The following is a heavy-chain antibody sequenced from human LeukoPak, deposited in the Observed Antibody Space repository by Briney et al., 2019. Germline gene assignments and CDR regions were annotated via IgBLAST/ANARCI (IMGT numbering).Heavy chain of an antibody. Sequence: PSETLSLTCTVSGGFISSNTYYWGWIRQPPGKGLEWIGSIYYSGSTYYNPSLKSRATISVDTSTNQFSLKLTSVTAADTAVYYCARHRGCSGGTCYRYFDYWGQGTLVTVSS. V-gene: IGHV4-39*01. CDR2: IYYSGST. CDR3: ARHRGCSGGTCYRYFDY. CDR1: GGFISSNTYY. D-gene: IGHD2-15*01. J-gene: IGHJ4*02.